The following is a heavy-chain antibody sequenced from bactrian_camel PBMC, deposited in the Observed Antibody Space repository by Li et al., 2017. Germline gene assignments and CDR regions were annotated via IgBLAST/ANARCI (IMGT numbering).Heavy chain of an antibody. J-gene: IGHJ4*01. Sequence: VQLVESGGGSVQAGGSLRLSCAASGYTYSVYCMGWCRQGQGKDREWVAGIGMYGTISDTDSVKGRFTSSKDNAANTLYLDMHDLKPEDTAMYYCQSQGSYGHWSYAGRGTQVTVS. CDR1: GYTYSVYC. V-gene: IGHV3S67*01. D-gene: IGHD1*01. CDR2: IGMYGTI.